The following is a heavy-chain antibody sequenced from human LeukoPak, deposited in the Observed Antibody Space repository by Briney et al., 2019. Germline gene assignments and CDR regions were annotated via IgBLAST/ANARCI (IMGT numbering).Heavy chain of an antibody. D-gene: IGHD2-21*02. J-gene: IGHJ4*02. CDR2: IYYSGST. CDR1: GGSISSGDYY. CDR3: ARGGPGGDLDY. Sequence: PSETLSLTCTVSGGSISSGDYYWSWIRQPPGKGLEWIGYIYYSGSTYYNPSLKSRVTISVDTSKNQFSLKLSSVTAADTAVYYCARGGPGGDLDYWGQGTLVTVPS. V-gene: IGHV4-30-4*01.